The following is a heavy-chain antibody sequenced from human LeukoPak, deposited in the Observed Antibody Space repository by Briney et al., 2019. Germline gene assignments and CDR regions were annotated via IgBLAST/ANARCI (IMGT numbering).Heavy chain of an antibody. V-gene: IGHV4-39*01. Sequence: SETLSLTCAVYGGSFSGYYWGWIRQPPGKGLEWIGSIYYSGSTYYNPSLKSRVTISVDTSKNQFSLKLSSVTAADTAVYCYARHSLVVVPFDYWGQGTLVTVSS. CDR1: GGSFSGYY. J-gene: IGHJ4*02. CDR3: ARHSLVVVPFDY. CDR2: IYYSGST. D-gene: IGHD3-22*01.